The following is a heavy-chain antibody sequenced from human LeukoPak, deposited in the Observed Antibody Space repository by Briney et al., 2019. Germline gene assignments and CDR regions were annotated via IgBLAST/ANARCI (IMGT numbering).Heavy chain of an antibody. CDR3: ARSSEYVWGSYRQYYFDY. CDR1: GGSISSSNW. Sequence: PSGTLSLTCAVSGGSISSSNWWSWVRQPPGKGLEWIGEIYHSGSTNYNPSLKSRVTISVDTSKNQFSLKLSSVTAADTAVYYCARSSEYVWGSYRQYYFDYWGQGTLVTVSS. J-gene: IGHJ4*02. D-gene: IGHD3-16*02. CDR2: IYHSGST. V-gene: IGHV4-4*02.